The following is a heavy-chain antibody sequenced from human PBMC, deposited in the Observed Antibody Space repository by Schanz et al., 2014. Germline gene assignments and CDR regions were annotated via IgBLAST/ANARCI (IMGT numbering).Heavy chain of an antibody. CDR1: GFTFSSYW. J-gene: IGHJ4*02. D-gene: IGHD5-12*01. V-gene: IGHV3-74*01. CDR3: ARKVVATIGGYYDN. Sequence: EVQLVESGGGLVQPGGFLRLSCAASGFTFSSYWMHWVRQVPGKGLVWVSRIKSDGSSTSYADSVRGRFTISRDNAENTLFLQMNSLRAEDTAVYYCARKVVATIGGYYDNWGQGTLVIVSS. CDR2: IKSDGSST.